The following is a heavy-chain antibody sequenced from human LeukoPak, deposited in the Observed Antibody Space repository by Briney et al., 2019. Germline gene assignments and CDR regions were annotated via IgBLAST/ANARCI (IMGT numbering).Heavy chain of an antibody. V-gene: IGHV4-61*02. CDR1: GGSISSGSYY. CDR2: IYTGGST. D-gene: IGHD5-18*01. CDR3: ARERTDTSMDY. Sequence: SQTLSLTCTVSGGSISSGSYYWTWIRQPAGKGLEWIGRIYTGGSTNHNPSLKSRVTISLDTSKNQFPLKLISVTAADTAVYFCARERTDTSMDYWGQGTLVTVSS. J-gene: IGHJ4*02.